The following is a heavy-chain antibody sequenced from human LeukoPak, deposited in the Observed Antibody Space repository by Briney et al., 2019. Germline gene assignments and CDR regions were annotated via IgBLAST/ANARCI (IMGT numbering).Heavy chain of an antibody. Sequence: SETLSLTCAVYGGSFSGYYWSWIRQPPGKGLEWIGEINHSGSTNYNPSLKSRVTTSVDTSKNQFSLKLSSVTAADTAVYYCARALGVMNAFDIWGQGTMVTVSS. V-gene: IGHV4-34*01. CDR2: INHSGST. CDR1: GGSFSGYY. CDR3: ARALGVMNAFDI. J-gene: IGHJ3*02. D-gene: IGHD3-10*01.